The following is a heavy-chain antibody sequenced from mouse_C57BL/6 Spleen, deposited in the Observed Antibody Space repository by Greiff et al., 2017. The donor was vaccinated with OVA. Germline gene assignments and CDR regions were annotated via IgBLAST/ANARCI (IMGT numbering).Heavy chain of an antibody. CDR1: GYTFTSYW. CDR2: IDPSDSYT. D-gene: IGHD2-5*01. Sequence: VQLQQPGAELVKPGASVKLSCKASGYTFTSYWMQWVKQRPGQGLEWIGEIDPSDSYTNYNQKFKGKATLTVDTSSSTAYMQLSSLTSEDSAVYYCARDSNYPYYFDYWGQGTTLTVSS. V-gene: IGHV1-50*01. J-gene: IGHJ2*01. CDR3: ARDSNYPYYFDY.